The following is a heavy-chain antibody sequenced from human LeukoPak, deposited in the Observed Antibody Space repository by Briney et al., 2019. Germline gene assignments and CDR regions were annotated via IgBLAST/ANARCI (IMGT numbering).Heavy chain of an antibody. CDR3: ARVSYDSSGYRVFDY. Sequence: SETLSLTCTVSGGSISSYYWSWIRQPPGKGLEWIGYIYYSGSTNYNPSLKSRVTISVDTSKNQFSLKLSSVTAADTAVCYCARVSYDSSGYRVFDYWGQGTLVTVSS. J-gene: IGHJ4*02. CDR1: GGSISSYY. CDR2: IYYSGST. V-gene: IGHV4-59*01. D-gene: IGHD3-22*01.